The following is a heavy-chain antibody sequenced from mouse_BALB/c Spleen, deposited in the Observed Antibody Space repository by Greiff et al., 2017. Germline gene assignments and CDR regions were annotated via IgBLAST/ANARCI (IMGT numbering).Heavy chain of an antibody. CDR3: ARHNYGYFDY. Sequence: DVKLVESGGGLVKPGGSLKLSCAASGFTFSSYAMSWVRQTPEKRLEWVASISSGGSTYYPDSVKGRFTISRDNAKNTLYLQMSSLKSEDTAMYYCARHNYGYFDYWGQGTTLTVSS. V-gene: IGHV5-6-5*01. D-gene: IGHD1-2*01. CDR1: GFTFSSYA. CDR2: ISSGGST. J-gene: IGHJ2*01.